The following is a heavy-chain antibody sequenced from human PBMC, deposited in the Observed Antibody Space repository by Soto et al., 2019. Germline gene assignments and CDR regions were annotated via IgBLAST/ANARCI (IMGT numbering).Heavy chain of an antibody. Sequence: NPSETLSLTCTVSGGSIGSYYWSWIRQPPGKGLEWIGYIYYSGSTNYNPSLKSRVTISVDTSKNQFSLKLSSVTAADTAVYYCARVGYGSGSYAYYYYGMDVWGQGTTVTVSS. CDR3: ARVGYGSGSYAYYYYGMDV. V-gene: IGHV4-59*01. J-gene: IGHJ6*02. D-gene: IGHD3-10*01. CDR2: IYYSGST. CDR1: GGSIGSYY.